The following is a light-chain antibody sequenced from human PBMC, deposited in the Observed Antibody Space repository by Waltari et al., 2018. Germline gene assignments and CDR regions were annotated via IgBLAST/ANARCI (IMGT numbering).Light chain of an antibody. J-gene: IGLJ2*01. CDR3: QTWDPDTVV. V-gene: IGLV4-69*01. CDR1: SEHSAYA. Sequence: HLAVTQSPSASASLGASVKPTCTLSSEHSAYAIAWHQHQPEKGPRFLMKIDGGGGHTTGDGIPDRFSGFNAGAERYLTIASLQYEDEAAYYCQTWDPDTVVFGGGTKLTV. CDR2: IDGGGGH.